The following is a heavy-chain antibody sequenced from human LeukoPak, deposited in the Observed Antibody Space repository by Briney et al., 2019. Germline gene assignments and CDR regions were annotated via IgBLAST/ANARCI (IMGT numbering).Heavy chain of an antibody. CDR3: YRSGWYGLHYFDF. D-gene: IGHD6-19*01. J-gene: IGHJ4*02. V-gene: IGHV3-48*03. Sequence: GGALRLSCEASGFTFSSYEMNWVRQAPGRGLEWISYITVGGRTTYYADSVKGRFTISRDNAKNSLYLQMHSLRVEDTAIYYCYRSGWYGLHYFDFWGQGALVTVSS. CDR2: ITVGGRTT. CDR1: GFTFSSYE.